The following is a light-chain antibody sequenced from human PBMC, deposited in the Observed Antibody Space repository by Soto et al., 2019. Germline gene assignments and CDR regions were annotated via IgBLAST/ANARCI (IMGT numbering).Light chain of an antibody. CDR3: QQYGRSPWT. Sequence: EIVLTQSPGTLSLSPGERATLSCRASQSVTSTYLAWYQQKPGQAPRLLIYNASSRATVIPDRFSGSGSGTDFTLTISTLEPEDFAVYYCQQYGRSPWTFGQGTKVEVK. J-gene: IGKJ1*01. CDR2: NAS. CDR1: QSVTSTY. V-gene: IGKV3-20*01.